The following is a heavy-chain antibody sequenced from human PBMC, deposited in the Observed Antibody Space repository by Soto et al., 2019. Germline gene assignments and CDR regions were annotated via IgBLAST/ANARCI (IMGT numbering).Heavy chain of an antibody. CDR3: AHRVHYRSNWNSGYFDY. J-gene: IGHJ4*02. V-gene: IGHV2-5*02. CDR2: IYWDDDK. D-gene: IGHD1-1*01. Sequence: QITLKESGPTLVKPTQTLTLTCTFSGFSLSTSGMGVGWIRQPPGKALEWLVFIYWDDDKRYSPSLKSRLTITKDTSKNQVVLTMTNKDPVDTATYYCAHRVHYRSNWNSGYFDYWGQGTLVTVSS. CDR1: GFSLSTSGMG.